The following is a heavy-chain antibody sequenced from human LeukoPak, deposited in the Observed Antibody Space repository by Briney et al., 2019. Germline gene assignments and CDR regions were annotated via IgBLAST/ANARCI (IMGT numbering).Heavy chain of an antibody. CDR1: GSIFTSYW. V-gene: IGHV5-51*01. Sequence: GASLQISYKGSGSIFTSYWIGGVRQLPGKGGEWMGISYPGDADTRYSPSFQGQVTISADKSISTAYLQWSSLKASDTAMYYCATGIGAAGGFNHWGQGTQVTVSS. CDR3: ATGIGAAGGFNH. CDR2: SYPGDADT. J-gene: IGHJ5*02. D-gene: IGHD6-13*01.